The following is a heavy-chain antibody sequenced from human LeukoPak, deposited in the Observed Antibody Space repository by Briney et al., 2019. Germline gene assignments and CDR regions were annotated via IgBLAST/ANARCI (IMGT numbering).Heavy chain of an antibody. D-gene: IGHD6-13*01. CDR3: RAAADLNDY. V-gene: IGHV3-73*01. J-gene: IGHJ4*02. CDR2: IRSKADSYTT. Sequence: PGGSLRLSCAAPGLTFSASAMPWARQASGKGREWLGRIRSKADSYTTAYAASVKGRFIVSRDDSKNTAYLQMNSLKTEDTAVYYCRAAADLNDYWGQGTLVTVSS. CDR1: GLTFSASA.